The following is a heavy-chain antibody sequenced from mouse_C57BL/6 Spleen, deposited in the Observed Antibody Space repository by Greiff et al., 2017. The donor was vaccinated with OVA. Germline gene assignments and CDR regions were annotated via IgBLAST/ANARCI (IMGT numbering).Heavy chain of an antibody. CDR2: ISSGGDYI. Sequence: EVKLVESGEGLVKPGGSLKLSCAASGFTFSSYAMSWVRQTPEKRLEWVAYISSGGDYIYYADTVKGRFTICRDNARNTLYLQMSSLKSEDTAMYYCTRATAQATFDYWGQGTTLTVSS. V-gene: IGHV5-9-1*02. CDR3: TRATAQATFDY. D-gene: IGHD3-2*02. CDR1: GFTFSSYA. J-gene: IGHJ2*01.